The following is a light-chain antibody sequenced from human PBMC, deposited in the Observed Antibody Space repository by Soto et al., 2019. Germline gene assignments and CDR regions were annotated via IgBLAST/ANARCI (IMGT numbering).Light chain of an antibody. CDR3: CPYAATNTLV. J-gene: IGLJ3*02. CDR2: DVT. Sequence: QSALTQPASVSGSPGQSITISCTGTSSDVGSNNLVSWYQQHPGKAPKLMIYDVTKRPSGISNRFAGSKSDNTASLTISGLQAEYEADYYCCPYAATNTLVFGAGTKLTVL. V-gene: IGLV2-23*02. CDR1: SSDVGSNNL.